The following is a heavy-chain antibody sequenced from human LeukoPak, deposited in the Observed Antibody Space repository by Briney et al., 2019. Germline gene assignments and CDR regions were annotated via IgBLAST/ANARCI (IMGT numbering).Heavy chain of an antibody. J-gene: IGHJ4*02. CDR2: ISSGGST. CDR1: GFTASTNY. CDR3: ARDEGKFCGGDCYDFDY. V-gene: IGHV3-66*01. D-gene: IGHD2-21*02. Sequence: GGSLRLSCAASGFTASTNYMSWVRQAPGKGLEWVSVISSGGSTYYADSVKDRFTISRDNSKNTLYLQMNSLRAEDTAMYYCARDEGKFCGGDCYDFDYWGQGTLVTVSS.